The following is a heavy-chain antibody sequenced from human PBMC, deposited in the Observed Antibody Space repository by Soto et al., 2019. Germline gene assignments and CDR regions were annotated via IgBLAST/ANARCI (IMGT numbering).Heavy chain of an antibody. V-gene: IGHV3-30-3*01. Sequence: QVQLVESGGGVVQPGRSLRLSCAASGFTFSSYAMHWVRQAPGKGLEWVAVISYDGSNKYYADSVKGRFTISRDNSKNTLYLQMNSLRAEDTAVYYCARDSPASQLEPNPPFDYWGQGTLFTVSS. CDR3: ARDSPASQLEPNPPFDY. J-gene: IGHJ4*02. CDR2: ISYDGSNK. D-gene: IGHD1-1*01. CDR1: GFTFSSYA.